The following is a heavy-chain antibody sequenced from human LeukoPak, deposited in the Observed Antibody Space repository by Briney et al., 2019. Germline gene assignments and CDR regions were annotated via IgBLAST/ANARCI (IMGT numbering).Heavy chain of an antibody. D-gene: IGHD3-10*01. V-gene: IGHV3-23*01. J-gene: IGHJ4*02. CDR2: ISGSGGST. CDR3: AKCQYYGSGSYYGYYFDY. Sequence: GGSLRLSCAASGFTFSSYAMSWVRQAPGKGLEWVSAISGSGGSTYYADSVKGRFTISRDNSKNTLYLQMNSLRAEDTAVYYCAKCQYYGSGSYYGYYFDYWGQGTLVTVSS. CDR1: GFTFSSYA.